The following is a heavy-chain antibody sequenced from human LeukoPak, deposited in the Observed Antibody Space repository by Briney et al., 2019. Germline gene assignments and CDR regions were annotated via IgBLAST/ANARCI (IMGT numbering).Heavy chain of an antibody. CDR2: IYLRDSDT. CDR1: GYSFISYW. CDR3: ARPRNDAFDV. V-gene: IGHV5-51*01. Sequence: GESLKISCKGSGYSFISYWIGWVRQMPGKGLEWMGIIYLRDSDTRYSPSFQGQVTISADKSISTVYLQWSSLKASDTAMYYCARPRNDAFDVWGQGTMVTVSS. J-gene: IGHJ3*01.